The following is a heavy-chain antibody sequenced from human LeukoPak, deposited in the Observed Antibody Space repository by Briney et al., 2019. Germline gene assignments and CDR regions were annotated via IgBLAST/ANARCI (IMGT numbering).Heavy chain of an antibody. Sequence: GASVKVSCKAPGYTFTSYGISWVRQAPGQGLEWMGWISAYNGNTDYAQKFQGRVTMTTDTSTSTAYMELRSLRSDDTAVYYCARIPPGYSGYELDYWGQGTLVTVSS. D-gene: IGHD5-12*01. CDR2: ISAYNGNT. CDR3: ARIPPGYSGYELDY. CDR1: GYTFTSYG. V-gene: IGHV1-18*04. J-gene: IGHJ4*02.